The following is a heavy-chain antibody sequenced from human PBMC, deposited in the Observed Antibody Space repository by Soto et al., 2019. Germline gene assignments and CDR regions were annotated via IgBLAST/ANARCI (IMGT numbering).Heavy chain of an antibody. CDR3: VRDGGMATVPTLDFDY. D-gene: IGHD4-4*01. J-gene: IGHJ4*02. V-gene: IGHV1-2*04. Sequence: QVQLVQSGAEVKKPGASVKVSCKASGYTFTGYYIHWVRQAPGQGLEWMGWINPNSGGTNYAQKFPGWVTMTRDTSISTAYMELSRLRSDDTAVYYCVRDGGMATVPTLDFDYWGQGTLVTVSS. CDR1: GYTFTGYY. CDR2: INPNSGGT.